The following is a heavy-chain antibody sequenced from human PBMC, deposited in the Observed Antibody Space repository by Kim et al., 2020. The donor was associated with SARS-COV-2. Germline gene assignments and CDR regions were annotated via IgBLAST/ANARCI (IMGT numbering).Heavy chain of an antibody. CDR2: IKRDGSEK. J-gene: IGHJ4*02. CDR1: GFTFSNYW. CDR3: TSWGAGNY. V-gene: IGHV3-7*01. Sequence: GGSLRLSCAASGFTFSNYWMSWVRQAPGKGLEWVANIKRDGSEKCYVDSVRGRFTISRDNAQNSLFLQMNSLRVEDTAVYYCTSWGAGNYWGPGTLVTVSS. D-gene: IGHD6-13*01.